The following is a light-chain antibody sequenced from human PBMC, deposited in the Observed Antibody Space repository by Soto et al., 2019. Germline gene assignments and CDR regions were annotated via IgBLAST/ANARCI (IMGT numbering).Light chain of an antibody. CDR2: GES. CDR1: QSVTSSY. CDR3: QQYGSSPWT. V-gene: IGKV3-20*01. J-gene: IGKJ1*01. Sequence: EIVLTPSPGTLYLSPGERASLSCRASQSVTSSYLAWYQQKPGQAPRLLIYGESSRATGIPDRFSGSGSGTDFTLTISRLDTEDFGVYYCQQYGSSPWTFGQGTKVEMK.